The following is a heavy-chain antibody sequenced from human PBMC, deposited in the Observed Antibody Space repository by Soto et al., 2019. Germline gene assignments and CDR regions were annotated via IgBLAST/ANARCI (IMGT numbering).Heavy chain of an antibody. CDR3: TTNFYSDYGMDV. J-gene: IGHJ6*02. Sequence: GGSLRLSCAASGFTFSSYAMHWVRQAPGKGLEWVSVISGSGGDTYYPDSVKGRFTISRDNSKNTLYLQMNSLRAEDTAVYYCTTNFYSDYGMDVWGQGTTVTVSS. CDR2: ISGSGGDT. D-gene: IGHD4-4*01. CDR1: GFTFSSYA. V-gene: IGHV3-23*01.